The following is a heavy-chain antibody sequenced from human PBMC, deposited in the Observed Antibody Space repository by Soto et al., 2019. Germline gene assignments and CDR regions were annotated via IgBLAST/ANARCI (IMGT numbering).Heavy chain of an antibody. Sequence: PSETLSLTCAVSGDSISGSQWWSWVRLPPGKGLEWTGEISHTGTTNYNPPLKSRVTISVDTSRDQFSLKLSSVTAADTAVYYCTSLGDYGGPFLDYWGQGTLVTVSS. CDR2: ISHTGTT. D-gene: IGHD4-17*01. J-gene: IGHJ4*02. CDR1: GDSISGSQW. V-gene: IGHV4-4*02. CDR3: TSLGDYGGPFLDY.